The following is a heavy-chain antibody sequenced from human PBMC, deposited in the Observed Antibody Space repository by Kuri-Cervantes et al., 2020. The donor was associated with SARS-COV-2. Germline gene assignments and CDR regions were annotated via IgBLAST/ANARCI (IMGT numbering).Heavy chain of an antibody. J-gene: IGHJ4*02. CDR2: ISWNSGSI. CDR1: GFTFDDYA. Sequence: GGSLRLSCAASGFTFDDYAMHWVRQAPGKGLEWVSGISWNSGSIGYADSVKGRFTISRDNAKNMPFLQMNSLRAEDTAVYYCVRDGDHWNFDYWGQGTLVTVYS. D-gene: IGHD1-1*01. V-gene: IGHV3-9*01. CDR3: VRDGDHWNFDY.